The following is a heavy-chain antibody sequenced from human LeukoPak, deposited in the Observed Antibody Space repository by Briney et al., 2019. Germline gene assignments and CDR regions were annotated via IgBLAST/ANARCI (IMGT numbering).Heavy chain of an antibody. CDR1: GYTFTDYY. D-gene: IGHD6-13*01. J-gene: IGHJ5*02. Sequence: GTSVKVSCKAPGYTFTDYYMHWVRQAPGQGLEWMGWINPNSGGTNYAQKFQGRVTMTRDTSISTAYMELSRLKSDDTAVYYCARGKVCGKWAWIAAAVNGDWFDPWGQGTLVTVSS. CDR2: INPNSGGT. CDR3: ARGKVCGKWAWIAAAVNGDWFDP. V-gene: IGHV1-2*02.